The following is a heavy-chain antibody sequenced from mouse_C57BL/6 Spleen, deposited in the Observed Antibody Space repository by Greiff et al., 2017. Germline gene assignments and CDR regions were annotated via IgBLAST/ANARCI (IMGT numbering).Heavy chain of an antibody. CDR1: GYTFTSYW. CDR3: ARGGITTRYFDY. CDR2: IYPGSGST. D-gene: IGHD1-1*01. V-gene: IGHV1-55*01. Sequence: VQLQQPGAELVKPGASVKMSCKASGYTFTSYWITWVKQRPGQGLEWIGDIYPGSGSTNYNEKFKSKATLTVDTSSSTAYMQLSSLTSEDSAVYYCARGGITTRYFDYWGQGTTLTVSS. J-gene: IGHJ2*01.